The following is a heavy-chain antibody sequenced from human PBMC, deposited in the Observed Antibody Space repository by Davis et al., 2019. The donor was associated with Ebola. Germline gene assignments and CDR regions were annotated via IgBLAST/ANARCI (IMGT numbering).Heavy chain of an antibody. CDR2: IYPGDSDT. CDR3: ARQGPVTSDGYSYYAMDV. D-gene: IGHD4-11*01. J-gene: IGHJ6*04. CDR1: GYSFTTYW. Sequence: GESLKISCKGSGYSFTTYWIAWVRQTPAKGLEWMGIIYPGDSDTRYSPSSEGQVTISVDRSISTAYLQWSGLKASDTAMYYCARQGPVTSDGYSYYAMDVWGTGTTVTVSS. V-gene: IGHV5-51*01.